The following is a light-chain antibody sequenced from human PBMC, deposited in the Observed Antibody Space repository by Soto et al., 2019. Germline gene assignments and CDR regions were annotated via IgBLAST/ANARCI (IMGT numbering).Light chain of an antibody. J-gene: IGKJ2*01. V-gene: IGKV1-39*01. CDR2: GAS. CDR1: LSINTY. Sequence: DIQMTQSPLSLSASVGDRVAITCRSSLSINTYLNWIQQKPGKAPKVLIYGASSLQNGVPSRFSASRYGTIYTLTISSLRIEDSATYYGQHNYTTPHAFGRGTHLEIK. CDR3: QHNYTTPHA.